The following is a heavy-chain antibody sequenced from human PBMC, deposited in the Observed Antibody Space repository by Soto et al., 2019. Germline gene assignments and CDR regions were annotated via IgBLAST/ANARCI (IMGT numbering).Heavy chain of an antibody. CDR3: ARGRGYCSDSRCYDFDY. V-gene: IGHV5-51*01. D-gene: IGHD2-15*01. J-gene: IGHJ4*02. CDR2: IYGGDSET. CDR1: GYSFTTYW. Sequence: PGESLKISCKASGYSFTTYWIGWVRQMPGKGLKWMGMIYGGDSETRYSPSFQGQVTISADKSITTAYLHWSSLKASDTAMYYCARGRGYCSDSRCYDFDYWGQGTLVTVSS.